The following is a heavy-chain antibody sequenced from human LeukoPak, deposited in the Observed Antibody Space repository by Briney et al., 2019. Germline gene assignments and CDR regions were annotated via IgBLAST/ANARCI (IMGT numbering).Heavy chain of an antibody. V-gene: IGHV4-34*01. D-gene: IGHD5-18*01. Sequence: SETLSLTCAVYGGSFSGYYWSWIRQPPGKGLEWIGEINHSGSTSYNPSLKSRVTISVDTSKNQFSLQLSSVTPEDTAVYYCVRGGQGDGHSADEAFDIWGQGTMVTVS. CDR3: VRGGQGDGHSADEAFDI. J-gene: IGHJ3*02. CDR1: GGSFSGYY. CDR2: INHSGST.